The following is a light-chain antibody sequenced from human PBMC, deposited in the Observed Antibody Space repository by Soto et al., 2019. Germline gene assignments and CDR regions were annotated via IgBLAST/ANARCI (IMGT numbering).Light chain of an antibody. CDR1: SSNIGAGYD. CDR3: QSYDSSWV. Sequence: QDVVTQPPSVSGAPGQRVTISCTGSSSNIGAGYDVHWYQQLPGTAPKLLIYGNSNRPSGVPDRFSGSKSGTSASLAITGLQAEDEADYYCQSYDSSWVFGGGTKLTVL. CDR2: GNS. V-gene: IGLV1-40*01. J-gene: IGLJ3*02.